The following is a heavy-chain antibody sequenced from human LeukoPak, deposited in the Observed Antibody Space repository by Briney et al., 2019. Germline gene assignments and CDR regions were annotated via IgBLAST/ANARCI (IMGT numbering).Heavy chain of an antibody. J-gene: IGHJ5*02. CDR3: AKVPRQHDNWFDP. V-gene: IGHV3-48*01. Sequence: GGSLRLSCAASGFTFSRYSMNWVRQAPGKGLEWVLYISSSSTIIHYADSVKGRFTISRDDAKNSLYLQMNSLRAEDTAVYYCAKVPRQHDNWFDPWGQGTLVTVSS. CDR1: GFTFSRYS. CDR2: ISSSSTII. D-gene: IGHD6-13*01.